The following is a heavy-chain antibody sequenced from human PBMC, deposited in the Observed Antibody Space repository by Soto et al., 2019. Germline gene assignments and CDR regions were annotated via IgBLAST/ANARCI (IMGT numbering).Heavy chain of an antibody. J-gene: IGHJ6*02. CDR1: GFTFSSYG. D-gene: IGHD4-17*01. CDR3: AKNYGDYYYYYGMDV. V-gene: IGHV3-30*18. CDR2: ISYDGSNK. Sequence: LRLSFAASGFTFSSYGMHWVRQAPGKGLEWVAVISYDGSNKYYADSVKGRFTISRDNSKNTLYLQMNSLRAEDTAVYYCAKNYGDYYYYYGMDVWGQGTTVTVSS.